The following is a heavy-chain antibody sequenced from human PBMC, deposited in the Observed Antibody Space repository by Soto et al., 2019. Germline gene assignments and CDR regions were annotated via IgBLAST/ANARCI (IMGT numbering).Heavy chain of an antibody. CDR2: IRSKANSYAT. V-gene: IGHV3-73*01. CDR1: GFTFSGSA. D-gene: IGHD2-15*01. CDR3: TRHGEDVYYYYYGMDV. Sequence: GGSLRLSCAASGFTFSGSAMHWVRQASGKGLEWVGRIRSKANSYATAYAASVKGRFTISRDDSKNTAYLQMNSLKTEDTAVYYCTRHGEDVYYYYYGMDVWGQGTTVTVSS. J-gene: IGHJ6*02.